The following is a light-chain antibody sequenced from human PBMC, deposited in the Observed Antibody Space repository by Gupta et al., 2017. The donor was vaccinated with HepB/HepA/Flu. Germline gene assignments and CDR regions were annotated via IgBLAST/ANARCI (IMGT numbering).Light chain of an antibody. CDR3: ASCSTSGTLVL. CDR1: NSDIGGYNC. V-gene: IGLV2-14*03. CDR2: DDS. J-gene: IGLJ2*01. Sequence: QAALTPPASVSGSPGQSNPISCTGTNSDIGGYNCVPWYQQYPGRAPKLLICDDSNRPSGISNRFSGSKSGNTASLTISGLQAEDEADYYCASCSTSGTLVLFGGGTKLTVL.